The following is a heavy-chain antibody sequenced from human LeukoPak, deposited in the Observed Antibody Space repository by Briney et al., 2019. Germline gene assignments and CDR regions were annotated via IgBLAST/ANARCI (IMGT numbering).Heavy chain of an antibody. CDR3: AKDLEEYYHDSSGYVGYFQH. Sequence: GGSLRLSCAASGFTFSSYGMHWVRQAPGKGLEWVALIWYDGNNKYYADSVKGRFTISRDNSKNTLYLQLNSLRAEDTAVYYCAKDLEEYYHDSSGYVGYFQHWGQGTLVTVSS. D-gene: IGHD3-22*01. V-gene: IGHV3-33*06. CDR1: GFTFSSYG. CDR2: IWYDGNNK. J-gene: IGHJ1*01.